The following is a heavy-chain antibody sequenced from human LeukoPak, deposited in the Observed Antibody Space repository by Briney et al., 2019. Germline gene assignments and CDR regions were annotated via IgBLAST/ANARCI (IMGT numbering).Heavy chain of an antibody. CDR3: AKDTGATANEWFDS. CDR2: ISGSGGST. J-gene: IGHJ5*01. V-gene: IGHV3-23*01. D-gene: IGHD1-1*01. CDR1: GFTFSSYA. Sequence: GGSLRLSCAASGFTFSSYAMSWVRQAPGKGLEWVSAISGSGGSTYYADSVKGRFTISRDNGKNSLYLQMNSLRAEDTALYYCAKDTGATANEWFDSWGQGTLVTVSS.